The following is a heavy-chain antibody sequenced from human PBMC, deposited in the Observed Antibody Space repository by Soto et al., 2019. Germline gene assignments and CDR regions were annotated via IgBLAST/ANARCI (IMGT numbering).Heavy chain of an antibody. J-gene: IGHJ6*03. V-gene: IGHV3-30*18. D-gene: IGHD1-7*01. Sequence: GGSPRLCCAACGFTVCSYGMHGVRQDPGKGLEWVAVISYDGSNKYYADSVKGRFTISRDNSKNTLYLQMNSLRAEDTAVYYCAKWASTGTTHYYYYMDVWGKGTTVTVSS. CDR1: GFTVCSYG. CDR2: ISYDGSNK. CDR3: AKWASTGTTHYYYYMDV.